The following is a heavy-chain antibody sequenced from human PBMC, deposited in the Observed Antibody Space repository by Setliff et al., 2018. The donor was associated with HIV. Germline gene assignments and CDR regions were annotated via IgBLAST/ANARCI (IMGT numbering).Heavy chain of an antibody. CDR3: ARRGDSSSYLYDFEI. CDR2: IHYSGST. V-gene: IGHV4-59*02. J-gene: IGHJ3*02. D-gene: IGHD3-22*01. CDR1: GGSVNIFY. Sequence: SETLSLTCTVFGGSVNIFYWSWIRQPPGKGLEWLGYIHYSGSTYYNPSLTSRVTMSLDTSKNQFSLKLSSVTAAYTAVYYRARRGDSSSYLYDFEIWGQGTMVTVSS.